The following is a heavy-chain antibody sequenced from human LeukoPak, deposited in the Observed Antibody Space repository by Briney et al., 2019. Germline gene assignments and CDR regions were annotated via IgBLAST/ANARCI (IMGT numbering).Heavy chain of an antibody. V-gene: IGHV4-31*03. CDR1: GGSISSGGYY. CDR3: ARVSPGTYYYDSSGYCFDY. CDR2: IYYSGST. D-gene: IGHD3-22*01. Sequence: SETLSLTCTVSGGSISSGGYYWSWIRQHPGKGLEWIGYIYYSGSTYYNPSLKSRVTISVDTSKNQFSLKLSSVTAADTAVYYCARVSPGTYYYDSSGYCFDYWGQGTLVTVSP. J-gene: IGHJ4*02.